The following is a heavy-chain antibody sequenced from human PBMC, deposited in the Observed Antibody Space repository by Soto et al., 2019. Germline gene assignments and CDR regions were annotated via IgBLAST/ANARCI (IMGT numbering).Heavy chain of an antibody. CDR2: ISSSSSYI. D-gene: IGHD1-26*01. CDR3: ARAVGATMMALSY. J-gene: IGHJ4*02. V-gene: IGHV3-21*01. CDR1: GFTFSSDS. Sequence: GGSLRLSCAASGFTFSSDSMNWVRQAPGKGLEWVSSISSSSSYIYYADSVKGRFTISRDNAKNSLYLQMNSLRAEDTAVYYCARAVGATMMALSYWGQGTLVTVSS.